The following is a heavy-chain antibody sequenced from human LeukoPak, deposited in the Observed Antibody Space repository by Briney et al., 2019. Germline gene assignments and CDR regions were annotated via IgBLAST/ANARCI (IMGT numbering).Heavy chain of an antibody. CDR3: ASQQDLEYSLSSGGYYFDS. D-gene: IGHD5/OR15-5a*01. CDR1: GFTFSSYA. CDR2: IKYDGSER. V-gene: IGHV3-7*01. J-gene: IGHJ4*02. Sequence: GGSLRLSCAASGFTFSSYAMHWVRQAPGKGLEWVANIKYDGSERNYVDSVKGRFTISRDNATISVSLNSLRAEDTAVYYCASQQDLEYSLSSGGYYFDSWGQGIQVTVSS.